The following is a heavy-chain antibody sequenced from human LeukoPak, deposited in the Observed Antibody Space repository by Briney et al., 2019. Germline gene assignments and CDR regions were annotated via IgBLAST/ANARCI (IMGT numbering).Heavy chain of an antibody. CDR1: GFTLSTYA. CDR3: GRARRYFDWLGKKDFDC. V-gene: IGHV3-23*01. J-gene: IGHJ4*02. CDR2: TSSSDAGT. Sequence: GGSLRLSCAASGFTLSTYAMSWVRQTPGKGLEWVAATSSSDAGTYHADSVRGRFTISRDNSKNTLYLQMNSLRAEDTAVYYCGRARRYFDWLGKKDFDCWGQGTLVTVSS. D-gene: IGHD3-9*01.